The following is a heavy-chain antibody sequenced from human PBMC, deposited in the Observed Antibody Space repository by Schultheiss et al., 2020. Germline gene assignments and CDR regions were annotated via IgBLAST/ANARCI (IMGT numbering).Heavy chain of an antibody. Sequence: SQTLSLTCTVSGGSISSGGYYWSWIRQHPGKGLEWIGYVSNSGSTFYNPSLESRFTISVDTSRNQFSLKLSSVTAADTAVYYCARVVRNYYYGMDVWGQGTTVTVS. CDR3: ARVVRNYYYGMDV. V-gene: IGHV4-31*03. J-gene: IGHJ6*02. CDR2: VSNSGST. CDR1: GGSISSGGYY.